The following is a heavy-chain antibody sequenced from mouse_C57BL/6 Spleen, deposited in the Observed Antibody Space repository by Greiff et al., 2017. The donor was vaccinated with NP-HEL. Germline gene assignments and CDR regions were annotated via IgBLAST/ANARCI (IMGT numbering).Heavy chain of an antibody. J-gene: IGHJ4*01. CDR2: INPYNGGT. CDR1: GYTFTDYY. CDR3: ARFYDGFIYAMDY. V-gene: IGHV1-19*01. D-gene: IGHD2-3*01. Sequence: EVKLQQSGPVLVKPGASVKMSCKASGYTFTDYYMNWVKQSHGKSLEWIGVINPYNGGTSYNQKFKGKATLTVDKSSSTAYMELNSLTSEDCAVYYCARFYDGFIYAMDYWGQGTSVTVSS.